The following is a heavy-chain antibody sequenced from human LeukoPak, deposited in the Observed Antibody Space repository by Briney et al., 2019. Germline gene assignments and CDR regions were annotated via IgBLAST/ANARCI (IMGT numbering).Heavy chain of an antibody. CDR2: IIPILGIA. CDR3: ARGGYDILTGYHIDY. J-gene: IGHJ4*02. CDR1: GGTFSSYA. Sequence: ASVKVSCKASGGTFSSYAISWVRQAPGQGLEWMGRIIPILGIANYAQKFQGRVTITADKSTSTAYMELSSLRSEDTAVYYCARGGYDILTGYHIDYWGQGTLVTVSS. D-gene: IGHD3-9*01. V-gene: IGHV1-69*04.